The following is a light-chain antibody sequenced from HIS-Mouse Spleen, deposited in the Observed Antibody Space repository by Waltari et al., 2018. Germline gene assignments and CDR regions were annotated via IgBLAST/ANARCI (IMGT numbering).Light chain of an antibody. CDR2: DDS. CDR1: NIGSKS. CDR3: QVWDSSSDHVV. J-gene: IGLJ2*01. Sequence: SYVLTQPPSVSVAPGKARITCGGNNIGSKSVHWYQQKPGQAPVLVVYDDSDRPSGIPERFSGSNSGNTATLTISRVEAGDEADYYCQVWDSSSDHVVFGGGTKLTVL. V-gene: IGLV3-21*03.